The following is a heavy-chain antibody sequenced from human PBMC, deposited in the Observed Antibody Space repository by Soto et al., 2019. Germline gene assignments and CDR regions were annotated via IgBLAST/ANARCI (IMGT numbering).Heavy chain of an antibody. Sequence: SETVSLTCTVSGDSISSGNKYWSWIRQPPGKGLEWIGYIFSSGTTYYNPSLKSRLTMSLDASQNQFSLKLNSLTDADTAVYFCARVPSPFDYYYAMDVWGQGTTVTVSS. D-gene: IGHD3-16*01. CDR2: IFSSGTT. CDR3: ARVPSPFDYYYAMDV. V-gene: IGHV4-30-4*01. J-gene: IGHJ6*02. CDR1: GDSISSGNKY.